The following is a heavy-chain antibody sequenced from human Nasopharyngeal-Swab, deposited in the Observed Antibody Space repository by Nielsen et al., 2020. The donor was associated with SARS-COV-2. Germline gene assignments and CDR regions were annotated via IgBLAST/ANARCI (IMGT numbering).Heavy chain of an antibody. CDR1: GYTFTSYG. CDR2: IIPIFGTA. V-gene: IGHV1-69*13. CDR3: ARVVPAALGGMDV. D-gene: IGHD2-2*01. Sequence: SVKVSCKASGYTFTSYGISWVRQAPGQGLEWMGGIIPIFGTANYAQKFQGRVTITADESTSTAYMELSSLRSEDTAVYYCARVVPAALGGMDVWGQGTTVTFSS. J-gene: IGHJ6*01.